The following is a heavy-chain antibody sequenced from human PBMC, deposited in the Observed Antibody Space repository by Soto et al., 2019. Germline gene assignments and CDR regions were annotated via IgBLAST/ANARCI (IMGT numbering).Heavy chain of an antibody. CDR3: AKAPRYVGFLEWLSLEY. J-gene: IGHJ4*02. CDR1: GFTFSSYA. Sequence: QPGGSLRLSCAASGFTFSSYAMSWVCQAPGKGLEWVSAISGSGGSTYYADSVKGRFTISRDNSKNTLYLQMNSLRAEDTAVYYCAKAPRYVGFLEWLSLEYWGQGTLVTVSS. D-gene: IGHD3-3*02. V-gene: IGHV3-23*01. CDR2: ISGSGGST.